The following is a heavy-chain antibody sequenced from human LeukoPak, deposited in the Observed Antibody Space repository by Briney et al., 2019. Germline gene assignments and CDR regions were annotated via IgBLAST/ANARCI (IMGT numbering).Heavy chain of an antibody. CDR2: ASSDGSSK. D-gene: IGHD3-10*01. J-gene: IGHJ4*02. V-gene: IGHV3-30*07. CDR3: AKDIIRDYGSGITFDY. CDR1: GFTFNSHA. Sequence: GGSLRLSCAASGFTFNSHAIHWVRQAPGKGLEWVAVASSDGSSKYYAESVKGRFTISSDNSKNTLYLQMNSLRAEDTAVYYCAKDIIRDYGSGITFDYWGQGTLVSVSS.